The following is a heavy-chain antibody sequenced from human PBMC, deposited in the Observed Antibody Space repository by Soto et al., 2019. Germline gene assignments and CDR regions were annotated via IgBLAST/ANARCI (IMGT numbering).Heavy chain of an antibody. CDR2: IYSGGST. CDR3: ASPSNGLRLGELSDAFDI. Sequence: XESLRLSCAASGFSFSSNDMSWVRQAPGKGLEWVSVIYSGGSTYYADSVKGRFTISRDNSKNTLYLQMNSLRAEDTAVYYCASPSNGLRLGELSDAFDIWGQGTMVTVSS. D-gene: IGHD3-16*02. V-gene: IGHV3-53*01. CDR1: GFSFSSND. J-gene: IGHJ3*02.